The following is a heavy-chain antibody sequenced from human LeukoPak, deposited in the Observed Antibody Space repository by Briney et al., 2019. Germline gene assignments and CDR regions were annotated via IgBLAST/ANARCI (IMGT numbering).Heavy chain of an antibody. CDR1: GASFTSYY. V-gene: IGHV4-59*01. D-gene: IGHD6-19*01. Sequence: SETLSLTCAVSGASFTSYYWSWIRQPPGKGLEWIGYIYYSGSTNYNPSLKSRVTMSGDTSKDEFSLKLRSVTTAYTAVYYCATRRIAVAAPFDYWGQGTLVTVSS. CDR3: ATRRIAVAAPFDY. J-gene: IGHJ4*02. CDR2: IYYSGST.